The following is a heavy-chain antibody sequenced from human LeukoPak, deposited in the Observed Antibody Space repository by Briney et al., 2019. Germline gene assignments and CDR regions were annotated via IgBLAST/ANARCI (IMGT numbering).Heavy chain of an antibody. V-gene: IGHV3-7*01. J-gene: IGHJ4*02. D-gene: IGHD6-19*01. CDR1: GCTFSSYW. CDR2: IKQDGSEK. Sequence: GGSLRLSCAASGCTFSSYWMSWVRQAPGKGLEWVANIKQDGSEKYYVDSVKGRFTISRDNAKNSLYLQMNSLRAEDTAVYYCARGGGWPNFDYWGQGTLVTVSS. CDR3: ARGGGWPNFDY.